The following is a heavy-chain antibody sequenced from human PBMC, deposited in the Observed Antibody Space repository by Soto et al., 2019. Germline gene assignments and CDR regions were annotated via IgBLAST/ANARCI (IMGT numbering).Heavy chain of an antibody. CDR3: ARDRVVLVPAAHDAFDI. Sequence: QVQLVQSGAEVKKPGSSVKVSCKASGGTFSSYAISWVRQAPGQGLEWMGGIIPIFGTANYAQKFQGRVTITADESTSTAYMELSSLRSEDTAVYYCARDRVVLVPAAHDAFDIWGQGTMVIVSS. CDR2: IIPIFGTA. J-gene: IGHJ3*02. CDR1: GGTFSSYA. V-gene: IGHV1-69*12. D-gene: IGHD2-2*01.